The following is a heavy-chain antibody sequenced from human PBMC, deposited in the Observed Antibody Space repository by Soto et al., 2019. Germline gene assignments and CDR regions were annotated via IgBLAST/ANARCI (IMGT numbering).Heavy chain of an antibody. CDR1: GGTFSSYA. CDR3: AREGTTYYYDSSGYWNY. CDR2: IIPIFGTA. Sequence: GASVKVSCKASGGTFSSYAISWVRQAPGQGLEWMGGIIPIFGTANYAQKFQGRVTITADESTSTAYMELSSLRSEDTAVYYCAREGTTYYYDSSGYWNYWGQGTLVTVSS. J-gene: IGHJ4*02. V-gene: IGHV1-69*13. D-gene: IGHD3-22*01.